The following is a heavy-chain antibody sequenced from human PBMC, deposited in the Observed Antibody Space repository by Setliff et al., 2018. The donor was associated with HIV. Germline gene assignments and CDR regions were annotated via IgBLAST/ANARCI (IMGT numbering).Heavy chain of an antibody. V-gene: IGHV4-39*01. CDR2: IYYSGST. D-gene: IGHD6-19*01. J-gene: IGHJ4*02. CDR3: ARHDGGGWYVRVLATSFDY. CDR1: GGSIYGSDYY. Sequence: ASETLSLTCTVSGGSIYGSDYYWGWIRQPPGKGLESIGSIYYSGSTYYKPSLKSRVTISVDTSKNQFSLKLSSVTAADTAVYYCARHDGGGWYVRVLATSFDYWGQGTLVTVSS.